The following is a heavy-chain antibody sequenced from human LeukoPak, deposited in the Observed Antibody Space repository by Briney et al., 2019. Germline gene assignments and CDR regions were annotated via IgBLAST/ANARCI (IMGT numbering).Heavy chain of an antibody. CDR3: ARDPLRYLRVGHYDY. D-gene: IGHD3-9*01. J-gene: IGHJ4*02. CDR2: IDYDSSHI. CDR1: GFTFSNSA. Sequence: GGPLRLSCAASGFTFSNSAMNWVRQVPGKRLDWVSSIDYDSSHIYYAASVRGRFTISRDNARNSVYLQMNSLRVEDTAVYYCARDPLRYLRVGHYDYWGQGTLVAVSS. V-gene: IGHV3-21*01.